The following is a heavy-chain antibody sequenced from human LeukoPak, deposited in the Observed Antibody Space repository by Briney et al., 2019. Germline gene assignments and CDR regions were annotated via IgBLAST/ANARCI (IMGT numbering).Heavy chain of an antibody. D-gene: IGHD3-10*01. Sequence: PSETLSLTCTVSGGSINSYYWSWIRQPPGKGLEWIGYIYYSGSTNYNPSLKSRVTMSVDTSKNQFSLKLSSVTAADTAVYYCAYGIYWGQGTLVTVSS. CDR1: GGSINSYY. J-gene: IGHJ4*02. CDR2: IYYSGST. V-gene: IGHV4-59*12. CDR3: AYGIY.